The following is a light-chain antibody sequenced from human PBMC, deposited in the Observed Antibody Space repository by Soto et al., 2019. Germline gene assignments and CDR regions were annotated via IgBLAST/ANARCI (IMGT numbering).Light chain of an antibody. CDR2: RAS. Sequence: EIVLTQSPGTLSLSPGERATLSCRASQSITSNFLAWYQQKPRQAPRLLIYRASTRAAGVPYRFSGSGSGTDSTLTITRLETEDFALYYCQQYGRSPLMYTFGQGTKLGV. V-gene: IGKV3-20*01. J-gene: IGKJ2*01. CDR1: QSITSNF. CDR3: QQYGRSPLMYT.